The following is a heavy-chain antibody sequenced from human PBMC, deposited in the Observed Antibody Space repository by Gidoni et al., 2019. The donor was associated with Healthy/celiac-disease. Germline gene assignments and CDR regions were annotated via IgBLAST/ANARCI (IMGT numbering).Heavy chain of an antibody. CDR2: ISGSGGST. Sequence: EVQLLESGGGLVQPGGSLRLSCAASGLTFSSYAMSGVRQAPGKGLEWVSAISGSGGSTYYADSVKGRFTISRDNSKNTLYLQMNSLRAEDTAVYYCAKDGLGDPRKTYYFDYWGQGTLVTVSS. V-gene: IGHV3-23*01. CDR1: GLTFSSYA. J-gene: IGHJ4*02. CDR3: AKDGLGDPRKTYYFDY. D-gene: IGHD3-16*01.